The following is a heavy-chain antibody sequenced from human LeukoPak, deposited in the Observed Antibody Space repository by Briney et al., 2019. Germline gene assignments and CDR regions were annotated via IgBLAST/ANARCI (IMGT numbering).Heavy chain of an antibody. CDR1: GFAFSSYS. Sequence: GGSLRLSCAASGFAFSSYSMNWIRQAPGKGLDWVSSITTSSSHIYYAGSVKGRFTISRDNAKNSLYLQMNSLRAEATAVYYCARDPRPKAVAGTGDYWGQGTLVTVSS. V-gene: IGHV3-21*01. CDR2: ITTSSSHI. D-gene: IGHD6-19*01. CDR3: ARDPRPKAVAGTGDY. J-gene: IGHJ4*02.